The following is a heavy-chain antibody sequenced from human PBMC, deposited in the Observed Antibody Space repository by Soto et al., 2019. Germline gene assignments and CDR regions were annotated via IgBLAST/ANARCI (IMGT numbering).Heavy chain of an antibody. J-gene: IGHJ6*02. CDR2: INHSGST. Sequence: SETLSLTCAVYGGSFSGYYWSWIRQPPGKGLEWIGEINHSGSTNYNPSLKSRVTISVDTSKNQFSLKLSSVTAADTAVYYCARARVVPPARYYYYYGMDVWGQGXTVTVYS. CDR1: GGSFSGYY. D-gene: IGHD2-2*01. V-gene: IGHV4-34*01. CDR3: ARARVVPPARYYYYYGMDV.